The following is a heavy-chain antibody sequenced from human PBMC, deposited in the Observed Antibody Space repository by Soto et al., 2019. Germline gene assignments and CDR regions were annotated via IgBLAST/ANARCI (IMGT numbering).Heavy chain of an antibody. CDR2: IWYDGSNK. D-gene: IGHD4-17*01. J-gene: IGHJ3*02. Sequence: QVQLVESGGGVVQPGRSLRLSCAASGFTFSRYGMHWARQGPGKGLEWVAVIWYDGSNKVYADSVKGRFTISKDNSKNTLYLQMNSLRAEDTAVYYCAGALSGDYGALDTWGQGTMVTVSS. CDR1: GFTFSRYG. V-gene: IGHV3-33*01. CDR3: AGALSGDYGALDT.